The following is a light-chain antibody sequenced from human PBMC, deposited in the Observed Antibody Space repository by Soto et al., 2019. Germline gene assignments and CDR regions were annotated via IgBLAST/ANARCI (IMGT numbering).Light chain of an antibody. Sequence: QSVLTQPPSASGSPGQSVTISSTGTSSDVGGYNYVSWYQQHPGKAPKLMIYEVSKRPSGVPDRFSGSKSGNTASLTVSGLQAEDEADYYCSSYAGSVLFGGGTKVTVL. CDR3: SSYAGSVL. V-gene: IGLV2-8*01. J-gene: IGLJ2*01. CDR1: SSDVGGYNY. CDR2: EVS.